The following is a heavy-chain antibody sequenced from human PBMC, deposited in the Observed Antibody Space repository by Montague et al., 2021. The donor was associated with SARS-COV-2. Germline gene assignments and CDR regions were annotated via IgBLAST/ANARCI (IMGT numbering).Heavy chain of an antibody. Sequence: SLRLSCAASGFTFSSYEMNWVRQAPGKGLEWVSYISSSGSTIYYXDSXHGRFTISRDNAKNSLYLQMNSLRAEDTAVYYCARGGTYYDFWSGYRNYYYGMDVWGQGTTVTVSS. D-gene: IGHD3-3*01. CDR3: ARGGTYYDFWSGYRNYYYGMDV. CDR1: GFTFSSYE. J-gene: IGHJ6*02. CDR2: ISSSGSTI. V-gene: IGHV3-48*03.